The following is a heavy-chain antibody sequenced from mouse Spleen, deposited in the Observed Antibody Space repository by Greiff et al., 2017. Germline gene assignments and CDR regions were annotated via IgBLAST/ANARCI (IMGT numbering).Heavy chain of an antibody. CDR3: ARDLGLAGFAY. Sequence: EVQLQQSGPVLVKPGASVKMSCKASGYTFTDYNMHWVKQSHGKSLEWIGYINPNNGGTSYNQKFKGKATLTVNKSSSTAYMELRSLTSEDSAVYYCARDLGLAGFAYWGQGTLVTVSA. V-gene: IGHV1-22*01. J-gene: IGHJ3*01. D-gene: IGHD4-1*01. CDR1: GYTFTDYN. CDR2: INPNNGGT.